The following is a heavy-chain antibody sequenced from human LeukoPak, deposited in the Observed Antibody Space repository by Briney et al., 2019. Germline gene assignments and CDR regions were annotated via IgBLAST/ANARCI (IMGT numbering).Heavy chain of an antibody. J-gene: IGHJ5*02. CDR1: GFTFSSYA. CDR3: ATSPTFDP. CDR2: ISGSGDNA. V-gene: IGHV3-23*01. Sequence: GGSLGLSWAASGFTFSSYALRGVRQAPGKGLEWVSAISGSGDNAYYADSVKGRFTISRDNSKNTLYLQMNNLRAEDTAVYYCATSPTFDPWGQGTLVTVSS.